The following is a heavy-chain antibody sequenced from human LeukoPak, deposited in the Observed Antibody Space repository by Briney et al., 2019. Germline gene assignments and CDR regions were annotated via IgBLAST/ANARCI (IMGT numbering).Heavy chain of an antibody. V-gene: IGHV4-4*02. CDR3: ARAPMTVVADNVPFDY. D-gene: IGHD3-22*01. CDR1: SGSISSSNW. Sequence: SGTLSLTCAVSSGSISSSNWWSWVRQPPGKGLEWIGEIYHSGSTNYNPSLQSRVTISVDKSKKQFSLRLSSVTAADTAVYYCARAPMTVVADNVPFDYWGQGTLVTVSS. J-gene: IGHJ4*02. CDR2: IYHSGST.